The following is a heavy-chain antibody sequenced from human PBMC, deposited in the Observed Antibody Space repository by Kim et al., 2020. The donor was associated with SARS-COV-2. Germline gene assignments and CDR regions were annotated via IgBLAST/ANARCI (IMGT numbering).Heavy chain of an antibody. D-gene: IGHD3-22*01. Sequence: SVKVSCKASGGTFSSYAISWVRQAPGQGLEWMGGIIPIFGTANYAQKFQGRVTITADESTSTAYMELSSLRSEDTAVYYCASGNYYDSSGYYGYYYYGMDVWGQGTTVTVSS. CDR1: GGTFSSYA. CDR3: ASGNYYDSSGYYGYYYYGMDV. V-gene: IGHV1-69*13. J-gene: IGHJ6*02. CDR2: IIPIFGTA.